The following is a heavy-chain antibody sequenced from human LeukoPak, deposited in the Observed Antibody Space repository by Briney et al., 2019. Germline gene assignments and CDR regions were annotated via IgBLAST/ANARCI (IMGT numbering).Heavy chain of an antibody. CDR1: GGSISSSNW. J-gene: IGHJ1*01. CDR2: IYHSGST. Sequence: PSGTLSLTCAVSGGSISSSNWWSWVRQPPGKGLEWIGEIYHSGSTNYNPSLKSRVTISVDKSKNQFSLKLSSVTAADTAVYYCARIPQDARAGSNRAEYFQHWGQGTLVTVSS. D-gene: IGHD1-14*01. CDR3: ARIPQDARAGSNRAEYFQH. V-gene: IGHV4-4*02.